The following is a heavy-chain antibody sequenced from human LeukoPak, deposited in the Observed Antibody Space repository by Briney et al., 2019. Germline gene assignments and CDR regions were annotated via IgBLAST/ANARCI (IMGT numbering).Heavy chain of an antibody. J-gene: IGHJ4*02. CDR3: ARDLLDYYDSSGYYNDY. V-gene: IGHV3-66*01. Sequence: GGSLRLSCAASGFTVSSNYMSWVRQAPGKGLEWVSVIHSGGSTYCADSVKGRFTISRDNSKNTLYLQMNSLRAEDTAVYYCARDLLDYYDSSGYYNDYWGQGTLVTVSS. D-gene: IGHD3-22*01. CDR1: GFTVSSNY. CDR2: IHSGGST.